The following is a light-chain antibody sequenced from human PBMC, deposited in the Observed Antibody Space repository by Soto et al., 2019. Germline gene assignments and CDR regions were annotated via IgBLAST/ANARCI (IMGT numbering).Light chain of an antibody. CDR3: HKYYTYPPS. V-gene: IGKV1-16*02. J-gene: IGKJ2*01. CDR2: AAS. Sequence: DIQMTQSPSSLSASVGDRVSLTCRASQDISIYLAWFQQKPGIAPKSLIYAASNLQSGVPSKFSGSGSGTDFTLTISSLQPEDFATYYCHKYYTYPPSFGQGTKLEIK. CDR1: QDISIY.